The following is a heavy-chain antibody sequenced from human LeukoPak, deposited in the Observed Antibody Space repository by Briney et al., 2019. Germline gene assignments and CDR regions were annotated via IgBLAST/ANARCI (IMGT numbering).Heavy chain of an antibody. Sequence: PGGSLRLSCTASGFTFSSYEMNWVRQAPGKGLEWVSYISSSGSTIYYADSVKGRFTISRDNAKNSLYLQMNSLRAEDMAVYYCATVVPAQYYYYYMGVWGKGTTVTVSS. V-gene: IGHV3-48*03. D-gene: IGHD2-2*01. CDR2: ISSSGSTI. CDR1: GFTFSSYE. CDR3: ATVVPAQYYYYYMGV. J-gene: IGHJ6*03.